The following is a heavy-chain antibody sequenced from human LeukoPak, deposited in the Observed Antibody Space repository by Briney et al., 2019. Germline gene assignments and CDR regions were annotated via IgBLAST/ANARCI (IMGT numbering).Heavy chain of an antibody. D-gene: IGHD2-21*02. Sequence: GGSLTLSCAASGFTFSHFTINWLRQAPGKGLEWVSTISGSSTYIFYADSVKGRFTISRDDAKNSLYLQMNSLRAEDTAVYYCARSCGGDCYSSHRYYFDYWGQGSLVTVSS. CDR1: GFTFSHFT. CDR3: ARSCGGDCYSSHRYYFDY. V-gene: IGHV3-21*01. CDR2: ISGSSTYI. J-gene: IGHJ4*02.